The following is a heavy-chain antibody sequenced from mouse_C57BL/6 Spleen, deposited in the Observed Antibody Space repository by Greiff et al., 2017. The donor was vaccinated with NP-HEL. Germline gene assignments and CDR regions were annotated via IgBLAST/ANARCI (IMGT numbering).Heavy chain of an antibody. CDR3: ASRAVYYDSSYFAY. D-gene: IGHD1-1*01. V-gene: IGHV1-18*01. Sequence: EVQLQQSGPELVKPGASVKIPCKASGYKFNDYNMDWVKQSHGKSLEWIGDINPNNGGTIYNQKFKGKATLTVDKSSSTAYMELRRLTPVDTAVYYGASRAVYYDSSYFAYWGQGTLVTVSA. J-gene: IGHJ3*01. CDR2: INPNNGGT. CDR1: GYKFNDYN.